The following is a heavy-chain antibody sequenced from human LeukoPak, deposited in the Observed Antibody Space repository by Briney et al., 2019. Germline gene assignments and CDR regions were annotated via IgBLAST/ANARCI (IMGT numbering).Heavy chain of an antibody. J-gene: IGHJ6*02. CDR1: GFTFDDYA. Sequence: GGSLRLSCAASGFTFDDYAMHWVRQAPGKGLEWVSGISWNSGSIGYADSVKGRFTISRDNAKNSLYLQMTSLRAEDTALYYCAASGWSGYYYYGMDVWGQGTTVTVSS. CDR3: AASGWSGYYYYGMDV. D-gene: IGHD6-19*01. V-gene: IGHV3-9*01. CDR2: ISWNSGSI.